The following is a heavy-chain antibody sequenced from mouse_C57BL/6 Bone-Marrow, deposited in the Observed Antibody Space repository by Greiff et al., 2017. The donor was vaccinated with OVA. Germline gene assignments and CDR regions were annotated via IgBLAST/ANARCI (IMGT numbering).Heavy chain of an antibody. J-gene: IGHJ4*01. CDR3: ARSDMDY. CDR2: INPYNGGT. CDR1: GYTFTDYY. Sequence: EVKLQESGPVLVKPGASVTLSCKASGYTFTDYYMNWVQQSHGKSLEWIGVINPYNGGTSYNQKFKGKATLTGDKSSSTAYMELNSLTSEDSAVYYCARSDMDYWGQGTSVTVSS. V-gene: IGHV1-19*01.